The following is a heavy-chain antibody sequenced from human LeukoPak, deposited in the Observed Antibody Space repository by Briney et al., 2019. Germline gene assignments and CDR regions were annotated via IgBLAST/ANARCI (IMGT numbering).Heavy chain of an antibody. V-gene: IGHV3-74*01. CDR1: GFTFSSYW. CDR2: INSDGSST. D-gene: IGHD6-19*01. J-gene: IGHJ4*02. Sequence: PGGSLRLSCAASGFTFSSYWMHWVRQAPGKGLVWVSRINSDGSSTIYADSVKGRFTISRDNAKNTLYLQMNSLRAEDTAVYYCASFLYSSGDDVFDYWGQGTLVTVSS. CDR3: ASFLYSSGDDVFDY.